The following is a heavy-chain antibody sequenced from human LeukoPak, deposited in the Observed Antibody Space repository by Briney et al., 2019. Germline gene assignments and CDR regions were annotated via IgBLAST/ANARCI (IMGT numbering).Heavy chain of an antibody. J-gene: IGHJ6*03. V-gene: IGHV3-21*01. D-gene: IGHD2/OR15-2a*01. Sequence: PGGSLRLSCAASRFTLRSYSMQWVRPAPGKGLGWVSSISSGPNYKDYADSVKRRFTVSRDDDRDSVYLQMNSLKVEDTAVYYCAREIISFYYMDVWGKGTTVTVSS. CDR2: ISSGPNYK. CDR1: RFTLRSYS. CDR3: AREIISFYYMDV.